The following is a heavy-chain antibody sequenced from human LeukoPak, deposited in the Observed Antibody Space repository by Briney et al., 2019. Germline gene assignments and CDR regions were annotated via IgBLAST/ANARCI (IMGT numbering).Heavy chain of an antibody. CDR3: ARGNYYGSGIYYKHAFDM. V-gene: IGHV1-69*01. D-gene: IGHD3-10*01. Sequence: SVKVSCKASGGTFSSYAISWVRQAPGQGLEWMGGIIPIFGTANYAQKFQGRVTITADESTSTAYMELSSLRSEDTAVYYCARGNYYGSGIYYKHAFDMWGQGTMVTVSS. J-gene: IGHJ3*02. CDR2: IIPIFGTA. CDR1: GGTFSSYA.